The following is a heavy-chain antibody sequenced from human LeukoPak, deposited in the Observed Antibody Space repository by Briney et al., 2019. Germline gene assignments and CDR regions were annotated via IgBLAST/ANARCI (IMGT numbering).Heavy chain of an antibody. D-gene: IGHD5-18*01. CDR3: AKGLKTAVGPYKGYHYYMDV. CDR1: GFTFSSYA. J-gene: IGHJ6*03. CDR2: ISYDGSNK. Sequence: GGSLRLSCAASGFTFSSYAMHWVRQAPGKGLEWVAVISYDGSNKYYADSVKGRFTISRDNSKNTLSLQVSSLRAEDTAIYYCAKGLKTAVGPYKGYHYYMDVWGKGTTVTVSS. V-gene: IGHV3-30-3*01.